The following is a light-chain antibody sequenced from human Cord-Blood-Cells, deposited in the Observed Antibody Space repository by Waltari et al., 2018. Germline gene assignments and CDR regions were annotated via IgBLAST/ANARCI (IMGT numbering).Light chain of an antibody. CDR3: SSYTSSSTVV. J-gene: IGLJ2*01. Sequence: QSALTQPASVSGSPGQWLTISCTGTRGDFGGYKYFSWYQQHPSKAPKLKIYDVSNRPSGVSNRFSGSKSGNTASLTISGLQAEDEADYYCSSYTSSSTVVFGGGTKLTVL. CDR2: DVS. CDR1: RGDFGGYKY. V-gene: IGLV2-14*01.